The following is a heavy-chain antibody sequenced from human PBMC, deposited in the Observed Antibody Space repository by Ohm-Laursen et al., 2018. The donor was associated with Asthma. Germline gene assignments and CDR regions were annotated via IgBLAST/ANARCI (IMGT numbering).Heavy chain of an antibody. CDR2: IYYSGIT. J-gene: IGHJ4*02. CDR1: GDSISSGNNY. CDR3: ARGVEYDYDSTGYYLDH. V-gene: IGHV4-31*03. D-gene: IGHD3-22*01. Sequence: SETLSLTCTVSGDSISSGNNYWSWIRQHPVKGLEWIGYIYYSGITYSNPSLRSRVTISVDTSKNQFSLNLTSVTAADTAVYYCARGVEYDYDSTGYYLDHWGQGTLVTVSS.